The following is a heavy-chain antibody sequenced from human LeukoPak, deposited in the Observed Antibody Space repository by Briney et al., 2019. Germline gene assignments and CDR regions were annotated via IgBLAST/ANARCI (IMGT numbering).Heavy chain of an antibody. CDR2: IIPIFDTA. V-gene: IGHV1-69*13. CDR3: ARGAASGYCSSTSCYDNNWFDP. Sequence: SVKVSCKASGGTFSSYAISWVRQAPGQGLEWMGGIIPIFDTANYAQKFQGRVTITADESTSTAYMELSSLRSEDTAVYYCARGAASGYCSSTSCYDNNWFDPWGQGTLVTVSS. CDR1: GGTFSSYA. J-gene: IGHJ5*02. D-gene: IGHD2-2*01.